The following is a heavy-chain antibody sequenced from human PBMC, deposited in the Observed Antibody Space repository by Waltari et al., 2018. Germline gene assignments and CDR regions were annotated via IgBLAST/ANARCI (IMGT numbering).Heavy chain of an antibody. CDR3: ARMPHYYYDASAYDY. D-gene: IGHD3-22*01. V-gene: IGHV4-38-2*01. CDR1: GYSISIDYY. CDR2: IYHSGSI. J-gene: IGHJ4*02. Sequence: QVQLPESGPGLVKPSEPLSLTCAVSGYSISIDYYWGWIRQPPGKGREWIATIYHSGSIYYSPSLKSRVTISLDTSKNQFSLKLTSVTAADTAVYYCARMPHYYYDASAYDYWGQGALVTVSS.